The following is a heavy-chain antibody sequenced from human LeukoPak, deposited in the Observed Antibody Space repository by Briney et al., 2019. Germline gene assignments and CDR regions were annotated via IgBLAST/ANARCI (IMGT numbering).Heavy chain of an antibody. CDR3: AKALGGYSSSWGAFDI. V-gene: IGHV3-9*01. CDR2: ISWNSGSI. Sequence: PGGSLRLSCAASGFTFDDYAMHWVRQAPGKGLEWVSGISWNSGSIGYADSVKGRFTISRDNAKNSLYLQINSLRAEDTALYYCAKALGGYSSSWGAFDIWGQGTMVTVSS. J-gene: IGHJ3*02. CDR1: GFTFDDYA. D-gene: IGHD6-13*01.